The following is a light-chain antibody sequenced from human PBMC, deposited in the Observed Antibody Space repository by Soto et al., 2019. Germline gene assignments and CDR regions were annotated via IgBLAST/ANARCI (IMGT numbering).Light chain of an antibody. CDR2: DAS. Sequence: EIVLTQSPGTLSLSPGERATLSCRASQSVSSHLAWYQQKPGQAPRLFIYDASNRAIGIPARFSGSGSGTDFTLTISSLEPEDFAVYFCQQRSNWPPYTFGQGTKLEIK. CDR1: QSVSSH. CDR3: QQRSNWPPYT. V-gene: IGKV3-11*01. J-gene: IGKJ2*01.